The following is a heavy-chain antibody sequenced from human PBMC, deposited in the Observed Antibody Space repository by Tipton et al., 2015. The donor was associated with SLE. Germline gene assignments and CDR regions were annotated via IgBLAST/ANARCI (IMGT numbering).Heavy chain of an antibody. CDR1: GGSFSGYY. D-gene: IGHD3-10*01. V-gene: IGHV4-34*01. Sequence: TLSLTCAVYGGSFSGYYWSWIRQPPGKGLEWIGESSPSGNTNYNPSLKSRVTISVDTSKNQLSLKLTSVTAADTAVYYCARGAKERITLVRVRPYYFDYWGQGSLVTVSS. J-gene: IGHJ4*01. CDR3: ARGAKERITLVRVRPYYFDY. CDR2: SSPSGNT.